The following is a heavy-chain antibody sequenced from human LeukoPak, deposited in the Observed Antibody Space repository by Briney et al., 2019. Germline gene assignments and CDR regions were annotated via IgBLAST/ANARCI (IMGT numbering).Heavy chain of an antibody. CDR1: GFPFSTYG. J-gene: IGHJ3*02. V-gene: IGHV3-30*02. CDR3: AKDSSSSWRGSYYNAFDI. D-gene: IGHD1-26*01. Sequence: GGSLRLSCAASGFPFSTYGMHWVRQAPGKGLEWVAFIRYDGSDKYYADSVKGRFTISRDNAKNSLYLQMNSLRAEDMALYYCAKDSSSSWRGSYYNAFDIWGQGTMVTVSS. CDR2: IRYDGSDK.